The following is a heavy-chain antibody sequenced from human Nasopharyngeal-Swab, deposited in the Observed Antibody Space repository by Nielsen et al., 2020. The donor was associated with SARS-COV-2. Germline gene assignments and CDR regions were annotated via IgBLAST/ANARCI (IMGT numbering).Heavy chain of an antibody. CDR3: ARGLRGRSRYGGGGNWFDP. CDR2: IGTAGDT. Sequence: GESLKISCAASGFTFSSYDMHWVRQATGKGLEWVSAIGTAGDTYYPGSVKGRFTISRENAKNSLYLQMNSLRAGDTAVYYCARGLRGRSRYGGGGNWFDPWGQGTLVTVSS. J-gene: IGHJ5*02. CDR1: GFTFSSYD. V-gene: IGHV3-13*01. D-gene: IGHD6-13*01.